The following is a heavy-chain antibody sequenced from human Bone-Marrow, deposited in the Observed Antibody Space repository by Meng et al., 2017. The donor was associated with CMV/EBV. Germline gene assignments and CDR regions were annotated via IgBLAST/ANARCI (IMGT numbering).Heavy chain of an antibody. CDR3: APRVVGAN. CDR1: GFTFSSYW. D-gene: IGHD1-26*01. Sequence: ETLSLTCAASGFTFSSYWMSWVRQAPGKGLEWVANIKQDGSEKYYVDSVKGRFTISRDNSKNTLYLQMNSLRAEDTAVYYCAPRVVGANWGQGTLVTVSS. CDR2: IKQDGSEK. J-gene: IGHJ4*02. V-gene: IGHV3-7*03.